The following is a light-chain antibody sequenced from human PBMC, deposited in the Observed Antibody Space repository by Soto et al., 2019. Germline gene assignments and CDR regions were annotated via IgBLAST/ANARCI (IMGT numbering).Light chain of an antibody. J-gene: IGKJ3*01. CDR2: GAS. CDR3: QHYGRSPT. Sequence: EIVLTQSPGALSLSPGERATLSCRGSQSVSSYYLAWFQQKPGQAPRLLIYGASSRATGIPDRFSGSGSGTDFTLTISRLEPEDFAVYYCQHYGRSPTFGPGTKVDIK. V-gene: IGKV3-20*01. CDR1: QSVSSYY.